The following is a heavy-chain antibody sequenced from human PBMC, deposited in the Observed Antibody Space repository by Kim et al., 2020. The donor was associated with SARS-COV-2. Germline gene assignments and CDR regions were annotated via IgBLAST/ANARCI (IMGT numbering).Heavy chain of an antibody. CDR2: INHSGST. J-gene: IGHJ3*02. V-gene: IGHV4-34*01. Sequence: SETLSLTCAVYGGSFSGYYWSWIRQPPGKGLEWIGEINHSGSTNYNPSLKSRVTISVDTSKNQFSLKLSSVTAADTAVYYCARGSIDIVVVTAIPLFTPLAFDIWGQGTMVTVSS. CDR3: ARGSIDIVVVTAIPLFTPLAFDI. CDR1: GGSFSGYY. D-gene: IGHD2-21*02.